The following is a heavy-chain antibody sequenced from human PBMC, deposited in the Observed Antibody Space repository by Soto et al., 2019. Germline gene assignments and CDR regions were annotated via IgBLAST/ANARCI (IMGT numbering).Heavy chain of an antibody. CDR2: INWKSDI. Sequence: QPGGSLSLSCAVSGFTFDDNAMHWVRQAPEKGLEWVSGINWKSDIGYADSVKGRFTISRDNAENSLYLQMNSLRAEDTALYYCAISQHRGGRNTFIYCGQGTQVTVYS. V-gene: IGHV3-9*01. CDR1: GFTFDDNA. J-gene: IGHJ4*02. D-gene: IGHD3-16*01. CDR3: AISQHRGGRNTFIY.